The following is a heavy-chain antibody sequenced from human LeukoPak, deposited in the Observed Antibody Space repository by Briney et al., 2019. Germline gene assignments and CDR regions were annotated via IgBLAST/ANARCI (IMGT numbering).Heavy chain of an antibody. Sequence: PGGSLRLSCAASGFTFSSYAMHWVRQAPGKGLEWVALISYEGSNTFYADSVKGRFTIARDNTENTLYLQMNSLRAEDTAVYYCAREREKKTRWLQFGSFDYWGQGTLVTVSS. D-gene: IGHD5-24*01. V-gene: IGHV3-30*01. CDR1: GFTFSSYA. CDR2: ISYEGSNT. J-gene: IGHJ4*02. CDR3: AREREKKTRWLQFGSFDY.